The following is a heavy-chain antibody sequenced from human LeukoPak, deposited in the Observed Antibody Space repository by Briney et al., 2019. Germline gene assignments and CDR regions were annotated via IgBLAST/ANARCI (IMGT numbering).Heavy chain of an antibody. CDR2: INHSGSP. CDR1: GGSFSDYY. CDR3: ARNDYYSADY. Sequence: SETLSLTCAVYGGSFSDYYWTWIRQPPGKGLEWIGEINHSGSPNNNPSLRSRVGISFDTSKNQFSLKLDSVTAADTAVCHCARNDYYSADYWGQGTLVTVSS. V-gene: IGHV4-34*01. D-gene: IGHD3-22*01. J-gene: IGHJ4*02.